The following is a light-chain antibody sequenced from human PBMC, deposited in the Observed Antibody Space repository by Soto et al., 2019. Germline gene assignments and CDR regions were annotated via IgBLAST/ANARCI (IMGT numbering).Light chain of an antibody. CDR1: QGISSY. J-gene: IGKJ3*01. V-gene: IGKV1-9*01. CDR2: AAS. CDR3: QQSDT. Sequence: IQLTQSPSSLSASVGDRVTITCRASQGISSYLAWYQQKPGKAPKLLIYAASTLQSGVPSRFSGSGSGTDFSLTISSLQPEDFATYYCQQSDTFGPGTKVDIK.